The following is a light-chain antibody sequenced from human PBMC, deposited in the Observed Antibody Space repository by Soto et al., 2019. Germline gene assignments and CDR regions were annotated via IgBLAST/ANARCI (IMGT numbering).Light chain of an antibody. CDR2: DVS. CDR3: SSYAVTHIV. V-gene: IGLV2-8*01. CDR1: SSDVGGYDY. J-gene: IGLJ1*01. Sequence: QSALTQPPSASGSPGQSVAISCTGTSSDVGGYDYVSWYQQHPGKAPKLMIYDVSKRPSGVPDRFSGSKSGNTASLTVSGLQAEDEADYYCSSYAVTHIVFGTGTKVTV.